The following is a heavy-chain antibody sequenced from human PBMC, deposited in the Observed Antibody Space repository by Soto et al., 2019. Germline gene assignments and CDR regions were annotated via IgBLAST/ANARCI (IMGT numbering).Heavy chain of an antibody. CDR2: ISAYNGNT. J-gene: IGHJ4*02. D-gene: IGHD4-17*01. CDR3: ARDRHNYGDYDLDY. V-gene: IGHV1-18*01. Sequence: VKVSCKASGYTFTSYGISWVRQAPGQGLEWMGWISAYNGNTNYAQKLQGRVTMTTDTSTSTAYMELRSLRSDDTAVYYCARDRHNYGDYDLDYWGQGTLVTVSS. CDR1: GYTFTSYG.